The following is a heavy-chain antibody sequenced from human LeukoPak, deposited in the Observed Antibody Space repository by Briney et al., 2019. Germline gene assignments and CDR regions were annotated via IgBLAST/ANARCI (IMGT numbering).Heavy chain of an antibody. V-gene: IGHV1-18*01. Sequence: ASVKVSCKASGYSFSSYGISWVRQAPGQGLEWMAWISAYNGDTNYAQKLQGRVTVTKDTSTNTAYMELRSLRSDDTAVYYCAKEGDYVWGRHPEGNFDCWGQGTLVTVSS. CDR2: ISAYNGDT. J-gene: IGHJ4*02. CDR3: AKEGDYVWGRHPEGNFDC. CDR1: GYSFSSYG. D-gene: IGHD3-16*01.